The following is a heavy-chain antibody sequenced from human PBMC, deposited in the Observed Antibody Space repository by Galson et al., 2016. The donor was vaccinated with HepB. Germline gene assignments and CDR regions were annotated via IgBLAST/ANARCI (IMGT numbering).Heavy chain of an antibody. CDR3: ARVSYDSSGRFDY. V-gene: IGHV4-61*01. J-gene: IGHJ4*02. CDR2: MYYSGDS. CDR1: RGSVSSGSYY. D-gene: IGHD3-22*01. Sequence: SETLSLTCTVSRGSVSSGSYYWSWIRQPPGKGLEWIGYMYYSGDSNYNPSLKSRVTMSVDTSRNLFSLKLNSVTAADTAVYYCARVSYDSSGRFDYWGQGILVSVSS.